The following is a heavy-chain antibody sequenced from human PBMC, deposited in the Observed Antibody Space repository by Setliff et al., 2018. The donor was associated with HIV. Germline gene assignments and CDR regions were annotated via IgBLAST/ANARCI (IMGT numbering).Heavy chain of an antibody. CDR1: GYTFTSYG. J-gene: IGHJ4*02. V-gene: IGHV1-18*01. CDR2: ISDYNGNT. CDR3: ARLDTTGYYFSPHGYFEN. D-gene: IGHD3-22*01. Sequence: ASVKVSCKASGYTFTSYGISWVRQAPGQGLEWMGWISDYNGNTNYAQKLQGRVTMTTDTSTSTAYMELRSLRSDDTAVYYCARLDTTGYYFSPHGYFENWGQGTLVTVSS.